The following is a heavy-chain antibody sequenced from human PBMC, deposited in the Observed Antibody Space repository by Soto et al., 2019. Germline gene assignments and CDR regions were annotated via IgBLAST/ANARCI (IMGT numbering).Heavy chain of an antibody. V-gene: IGHV3-30*03. CDR1: GFTFSSYG. CDR2: ISYDGSNK. J-gene: IGHJ4*01. D-gene: IGHD3-16*02. CDR3: ARDGLGELSPTLLDY. Sequence: QVQLVESGGGVVQPGRSLRLSCAASGFTFSSYGMHWVRQAPGKGLEWVAVISYDGSNKYYADSVKGRFTISRDNSKNTLYLQMNSLRAEDTAVYYWARDGLGELSPTLLDYWGHVALVTVSS.